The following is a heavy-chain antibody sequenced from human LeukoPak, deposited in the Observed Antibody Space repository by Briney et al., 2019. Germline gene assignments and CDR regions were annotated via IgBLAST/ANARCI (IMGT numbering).Heavy chain of an antibody. Sequence: SETLSLTCTVSGGSISSYYWNWIRQPAGKGLEWIGRIYTSGSTNYNPSLKSRVTMSVDTSKNQFSLKLSSVTAADTAVYYCAHYYDSSGVGAFDIWGQGTMVTVSS. J-gene: IGHJ3*02. CDR1: GGSISSYY. CDR3: AHYYDSSGVGAFDI. D-gene: IGHD3-22*01. CDR2: IYTSGST. V-gene: IGHV4-4*07.